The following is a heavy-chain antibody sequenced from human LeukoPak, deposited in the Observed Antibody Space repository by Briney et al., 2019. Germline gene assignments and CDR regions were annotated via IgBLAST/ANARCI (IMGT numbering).Heavy chain of an antibody. CDR1: GGSISSYY. V-gene: IGHV4-59*08. D-gene: IGHD2-21*01. CDR2: IYYSGGT. CDR3: ARLRVAARPIYYYGLDV. J-gene: IGHJ6*02. Sequence: SEILSLTCTVSGGSISSYYWSWIRQPPGKGLEWIGYIYYSGGTNYNPSLKSRVTISVDRSKNEFSLNLSSVTAADTAVYFCARLRVAARPIYYYGLDVWGQGTTVTVSS.